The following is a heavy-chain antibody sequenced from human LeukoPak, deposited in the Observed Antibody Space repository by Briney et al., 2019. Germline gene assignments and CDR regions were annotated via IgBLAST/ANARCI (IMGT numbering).Heavy chain of an antibody. Sequence: ASVRVSCTASGYTFTGYYMHWVRQAPGHGLEWMGWINPNSGGTNYAQKVQGRVTMTRDTSISTAYMELSRLRSDDTAVYYCARDWGIVGATTFTNWFDPWGQGTLVTVSS. J-gene: IGHJ5*02. CDR2: INPNSGGT. D-gene: IGHD1-26*01. CDR1: GYTFTGYY. V-gene: IGHV1-2*02. CDR3: ARDWGIVGATTFTNWFDP.